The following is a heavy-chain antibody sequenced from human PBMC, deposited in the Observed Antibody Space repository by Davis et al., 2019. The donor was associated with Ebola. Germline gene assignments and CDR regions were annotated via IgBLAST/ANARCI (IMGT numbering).Heavy chain of an antibody. J-gene: IGHJ4*02. CDR1: GFTFSSYD. CDR3: ATAGQISGWGEFVDY. Sequence: GESLKISCVASGFTFSSYDMNWVRQAPGKGLEWIADISSSSRSIYYADSVKGRFTISRDNAKNSLYLQMNSLRDDDTAVYYCATAGQISGWGEFVDYWGQGTLVTVSS. V-gene: IGHV3-48*02. CDR2: ISSSSRSI. D-gene: IGHD6-19*01.